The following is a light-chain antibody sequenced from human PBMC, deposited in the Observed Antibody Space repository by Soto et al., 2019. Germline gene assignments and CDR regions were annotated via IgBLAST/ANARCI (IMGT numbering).Light chain of an antibody. CDR3: GTWDSSLSSYV. V-gene: IGLV1-51*01. CDR1: SSNIGNNY. Sequence: QSVLTQPPSVSAAPGQKVTISCSGSSSNIGNNYESWYQQLPGTAPKLLIYDNNKRPSGIPDRFSGSKSGTSATLGITGLQTGDEADYYCGTWDSSLSSYVFGTGTQLTVL. J-gene: IGLJ1*01. CDR2: DNN.